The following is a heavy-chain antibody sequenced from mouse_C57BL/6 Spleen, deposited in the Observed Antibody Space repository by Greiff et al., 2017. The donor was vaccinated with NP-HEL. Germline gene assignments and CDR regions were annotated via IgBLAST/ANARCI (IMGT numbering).Heavy chain of an antibody. Sequence: VQLQQSGAELVRPGTSVKMSCKASGYTFTNYWIGWAKQRPGHGLEWIGDIYPGGGYTNYNEKFKGKATLTADKSSSTAYMQFSSLTSEDSAIYYCARSHYYYGSSRYYFDYWGQGTTLTVSS. CDR2: IYPGGGYT. CDR3: ARSHYYYGSSRYYFDY. J-gene: IGHJ2*01. D-gene: IGHD1-1*01. CDR1: GYTFTNYW. V-gene: IGHV1-63*01.